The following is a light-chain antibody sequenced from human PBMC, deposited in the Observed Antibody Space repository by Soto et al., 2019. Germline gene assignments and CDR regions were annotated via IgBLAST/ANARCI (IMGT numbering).Light chain of an antibody. J-gene: IGKJ3*01. CDR2: WAS. V-gene: IGKV4-1*01. CDR3: QQYYSPPPT. CDR1: QSVLYSSNNKNY. Sequence: DIVMTQSPDSLAVSLGERATINCKSSQSVLYSSNNKNYLAWYQQKPGQPPKLLIYWASTRESVVPDRFSGSGSWTDFTLTISTLQAEDVAVYYCQQYYSPPPTFGPGTKVDIK.